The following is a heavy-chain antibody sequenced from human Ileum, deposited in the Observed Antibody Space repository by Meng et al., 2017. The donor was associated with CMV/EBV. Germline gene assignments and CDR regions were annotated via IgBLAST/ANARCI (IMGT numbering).Heavy chain of an antibody. CDR3: AKRRIAPAGDFQD. D-gene: IGHD6-13*01. V-gene: IGHV3-30*02. J-gene: IGHJ1*01. CDR1: GFTFSSYG. CDR2: VRHDGGNK. Sequence: GGSLRLSCETSGFTFSSYGMHWVRLAPGKGLEWVAFVRHDGGNKYYADSVKGRFTISRDNSKNTLYLQMNSLRAEDTAVYYCAKRRIAPAGDFQDWGQGTLVTVSS.